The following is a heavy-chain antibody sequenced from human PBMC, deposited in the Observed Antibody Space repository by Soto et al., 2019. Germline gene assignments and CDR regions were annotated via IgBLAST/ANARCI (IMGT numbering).Heavy chain of an antibody. Sequence: ELQLLESGGGLVQPGGSLRLSCAASGFTFSSYAMSWVRQAPGKGLEWVSSINTSGGRTYYEDSVKGRFTISRDSSKNTLCLQMNSLRAEDTAVYYCAKAAGSDHARGMDAWGQGTTVTVSS. CDR1: GFTFSSYA. CDR2: INTSGGRT. D-gene: IGHD3-10*01. CDR3: AKAAGSDHARGMDA. J-gene: IGHJ6*02. V-gene: IGHV3-23*01.